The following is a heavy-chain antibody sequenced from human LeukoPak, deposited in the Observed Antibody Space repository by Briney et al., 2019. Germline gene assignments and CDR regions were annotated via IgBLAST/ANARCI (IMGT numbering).Heavy chain of an antibody. Sequence: ASVKVSCKASGYTFTGNYIHWVRQAPGQGLEWMGWINPNSGGTNYAQKFQGRVTMTRDTSISTAYMKLSRLRSDDTAVYYCARGYYDSSDYEYFQHWGQGTLVTVSS. CDR3: ARGYYDSSDYEYFQH. J-gene: IGHJ1*01. D-gene: IGHD3-22*01. CDR1: GYTFTGNY. CDR2: INPNSGGT. V-gene: IGHV1-2*02.